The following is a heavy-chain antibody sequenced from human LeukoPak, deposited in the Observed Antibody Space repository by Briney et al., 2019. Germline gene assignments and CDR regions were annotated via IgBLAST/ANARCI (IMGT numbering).Heavy chain of an antibody. V-gene: IGHV3-21*01. CDR2: ISSSGSYK. D-gene: IGHD1-20*01. J-gene: IGHJ5*02. Sequence: GGSLRLSCAASGLIFSSYSMNWVRQAPGRGLEWVSSISSSGSYKKYADSVKGRFTISRDSAKNSLYLQMNSLRAEDTAVYYCARGVTGTHGLDWFDPWGQGTLVTVSS. CDR1: GLIFSSYS. CDR3: ARGVTGTHGLDWFDP.